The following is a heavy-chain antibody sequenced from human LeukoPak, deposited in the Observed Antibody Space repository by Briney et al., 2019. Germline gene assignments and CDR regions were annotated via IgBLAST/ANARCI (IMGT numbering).Heavy chain of an antibody. CDR1: GFPFSTLG. V-gene: IGHV3-64D*06. D-gene: IGHD1-14*01. J-gene: IGHJ4*01. CDR2: IGSDGDGT. CDR3: VSPVFINF. Sequence: GGSLRLSCSASGFPFSTLGMHWVRQAPGKGLEHVSTIGSDGDGTYYADSVKDRFIISRDNSRNAVHLQMSSLRPEDTAVYYCVSPVFINFWGQGTLVTVSS.